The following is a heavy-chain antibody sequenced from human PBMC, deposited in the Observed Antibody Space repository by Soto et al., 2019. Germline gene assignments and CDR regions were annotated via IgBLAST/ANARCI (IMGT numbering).Heavy chain of an antibody. V-gene: IGHV3-30-3*01. CDR1: GFTFSRHT. CDR3: ARELYYDFWSAFTTHPYYFDH. CDR2: ISDDGSNT. D-gene: IGHD3-3*01. J-gene: IGHJ4*02. Sequence: QVQLVESGGGVVQPGRSLRLSCAASGFTFSRHTMHWVRQAPGKGLEWVAAISDDGSNTYYADSVKGPFTISRDNSKTTLHLQMTSLSTEDTAVHLCARELYYDFWSAFTTHPYYFDHWGQGTLVTVSS.